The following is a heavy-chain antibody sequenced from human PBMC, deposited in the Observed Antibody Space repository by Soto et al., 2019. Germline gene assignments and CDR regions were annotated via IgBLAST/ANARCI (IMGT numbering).Heavy chain of an antibody. CDR1: GYSFINFD. J-gene: IGHJ5*02. CDR3: ARMASAGTLNWFDP. D-gene: IGHD6-13*01. CDR2: MNPGSGKT. Sequence: ASVKVSCKASGYSFINFDISWVRQAAGQGPEWLGWMNPGSGKTGYTSKFQGRVAMTRDASTATSHLDLTSLTSDDTAVYYCARMASAGTLNWFDPGAREPWSPSPQ. V-gene: IGHV1-8*02.